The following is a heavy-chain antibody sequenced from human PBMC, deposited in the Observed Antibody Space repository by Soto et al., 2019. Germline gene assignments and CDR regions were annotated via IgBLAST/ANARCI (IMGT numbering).Heavy chain of an antibody. J-gene: IGHJ4*02. D-gene: IGHD4-17*01. V-gene: IGHV3-23*01. CDR1: GFTFSSYA. CDR2: ISGSGGST. CDR3: AKWTTVTTRIFDY. Sequence: GGSLRLSCAASGFTFSSYAMSWVRQAPGKGLEWVSAISGSGGSTYYPDSVKGRFTISRDNSKNTLYLQMNSLRAEDTAVYYCAKWTTVTTRIFDYWGQGTLVTVSS.